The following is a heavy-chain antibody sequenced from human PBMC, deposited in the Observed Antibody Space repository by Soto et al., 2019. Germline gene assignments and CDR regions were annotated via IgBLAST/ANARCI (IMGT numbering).Heavy chain of an antibody. J-gene: IGHJ6*02. CDR2: IYYSGTT. V-gene: IGHV4-39*01. Sequence: QLQLQESGPGLVKPLETLSLTCTVSGGSIRSTSYYWDWIRQPPGKGLEWIGSIYYSGTTYYNTSLKGRVTMSVDMSKNKPSLKLTSVTAADTAVYYCARQWGGHAYNNYNGMDVWGQGTTVTVSS. CDR1: GGSIRSTSYY. CDR3: ARQWGGHAYNNYNGMDV. D-gene: IGHD3-3*01.